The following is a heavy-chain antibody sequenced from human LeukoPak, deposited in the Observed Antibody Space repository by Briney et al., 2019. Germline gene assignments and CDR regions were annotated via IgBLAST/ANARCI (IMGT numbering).Heavy chain of an antibody. J-gene: IGHJ4*02. CDR2: INSKTDGGTT. Sequence: GGSLRLSCAASGFTFSNAWMSWVRQAPGKGLEWVGRINSKTDGGTTDYAAPVKGRFTISRDDSKNTLYLQMNSLKTEDTAVYYCTTVAAYYYDSSGYYYVEDYWGQGTLVTVSS. CDR1: GFTFSNAW. V-gene: IGHV3-15*01. D-gene: IGHD3-22*01. CDR3: TTVAAYYYDSSGYYYVEDY.